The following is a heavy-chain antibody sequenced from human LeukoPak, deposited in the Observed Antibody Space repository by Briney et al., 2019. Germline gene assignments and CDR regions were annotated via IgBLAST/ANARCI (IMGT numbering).Heavy chain of an antibody. CDR3: ARLPTFYYDSSGYHYDY. V-gene: IGHV3-23*01. D-gene: IGHD3-22*01. Sequence: QSGGSRRLSCVASGFTFNNYAMSWVRQAPGRGLEWASSTAGSGISKDYADSVKGRFTISKDKSKNTLYLQMDNLRAENTGVYFCARLPTFYYDSSGYHYDYWGQGTLVTVSS. CDR2: TAGSGISK. J-gene: IGHJ4*02. CDR1: GFTFNNYA.